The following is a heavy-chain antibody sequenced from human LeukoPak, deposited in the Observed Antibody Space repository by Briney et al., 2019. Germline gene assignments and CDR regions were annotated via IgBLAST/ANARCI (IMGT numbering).Heavy chain of an antibody. V-gene: IGHV4-59*01. D-gene: IGHD4-23*01. CDR3: ARDSDDYGGNLDV. Sequence: SETLSLTCTVSGGSISSYYWSWIRQPPGKGLEWIGYIYYSGSTNYNPSLKSRVTISVDTSKNQFSLTLSSVTAADTAVYYCARDSDDYGGNLDVWGQGTTVTVSS. J-gene: IGHJ6*02. CDR1: GGSISSYY. CDR2: IYYSGST.